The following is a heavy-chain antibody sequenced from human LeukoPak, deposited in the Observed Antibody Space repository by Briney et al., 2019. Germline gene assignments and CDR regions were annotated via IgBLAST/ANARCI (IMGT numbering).Heavy chain of an antibody. J-gene: IGHJ4*02. V-gene: IGHV1-69*05. CDR2: IIPIFGTA. D-gene: IGHD5-24*01. CDR1: GGTFSSYA. Sequence: WASVKVSCKASGGTFSSYAISWVRQAPGQGLEWMGGIIPIFGTANYAQKFQGRVTITTDESTSTAHMELSSLRSEDTAVYYCARGRWLQFDYWGQGTLVTVSS. CDR3: ARGRWLQFDY.